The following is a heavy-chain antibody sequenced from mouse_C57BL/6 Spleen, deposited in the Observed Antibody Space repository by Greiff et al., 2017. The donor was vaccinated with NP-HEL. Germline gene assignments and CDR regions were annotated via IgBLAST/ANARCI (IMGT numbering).Heavy chain of an antibody. D-gene: IGHD2-1*01. CDR1: GYTFTSYW. V-gene: IGHV1-50*01. J-gene: IGHJ2*01. CDR3: ARGGNYGLDY. Sequence: QVQLQQPGAELVKPGASVKLSCKASGYTFTSYWMQWVKQRPGQGLEWIGEIDPSDSYTNSNQKFKGKATLTVDTPSSTAYMQLSSLTSEYSSVYYCARGGNYGLDYWGQGTTLTVSS. CDR2: IDPSDSYT.